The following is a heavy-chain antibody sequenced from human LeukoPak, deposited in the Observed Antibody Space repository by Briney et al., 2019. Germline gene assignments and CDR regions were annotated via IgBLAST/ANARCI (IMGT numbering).Heavy chain of an antibody. CDR3: ARDAGTTGEVKFDP. CDR2: ISGSGTI. D-gene: IGHD4-17*01. CDR1: GGSINSY. Sequence: SETLSLTCIVSGGSINSYWSWIRRPAGKGWEWIGRISGSGTITYNPALQSRLTISIDTSKNQFSLKLMSVTAADTAVYYCARDAGTTGEVKFDPWGQGILVTVSS. J-gene: IGHJ5*02. V-gene: IGHV4-4*07.